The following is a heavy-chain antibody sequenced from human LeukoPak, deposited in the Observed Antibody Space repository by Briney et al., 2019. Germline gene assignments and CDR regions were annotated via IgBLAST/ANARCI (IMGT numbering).Heavy chain of an antibody. V-gene: IGHV4-59*12. D-gene: IGHD3-22*01. CDR1: GGSISSYY. J-gene: IGHJ4*02. Sequence: SETLSLTCTVSGGSISSYYWSWIRQPPGKGLEWIGYIYYSGSTNYNPSLKSRVTISVDTSKNQCSLKLSSVTAADTAVYYCATSSGVDSSGYDYWGQGTLVTV. CDR3: ATSSGVDSSGYDY. CDR2: IYYSGST.